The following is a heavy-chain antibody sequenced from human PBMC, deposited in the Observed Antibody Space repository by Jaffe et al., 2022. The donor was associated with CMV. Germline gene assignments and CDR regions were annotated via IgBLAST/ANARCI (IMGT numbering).Heavy chain of an antibody. CDR1: GFTFSNAW. CDR2: IKSKTDGGTT. D-gene: IGHD6-19*01. Sequence: EVQLVESGGGLVKPGGSLRLSCAASGFTFSNAWMSWVRQAPGKGLEWVGRIKSKTDGGTTDYAAPVKGRFTISRDDSKNTLYLQMNSLKTEDTAVYYCTTGRYSSGYYFDYWGQGTLVTVSS. V-gene: IGHV3-15*01. J-gene: IGHJ4*02. CDR3: TTGRYSSGYYFDY.